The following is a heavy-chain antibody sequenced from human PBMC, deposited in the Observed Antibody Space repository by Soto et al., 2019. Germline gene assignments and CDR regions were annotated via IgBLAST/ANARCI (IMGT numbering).Heavy chain of an antibody. V-gene: IGHV1-69*01. Sequence: QVQLVQSGAEVKKPGSSVKVSCKASGGTFTTYPFNWVRQAPGQGLEWMGGIIPMFGTTNYAQNFQGRVTITADESTSTAYMELSSLRSEDTAMYYCARQFTDGDYHYLGQGTLVTVSS. CDR1: GGTFTTYP. D-gene: IGHD4-17*01. J-gene: IGHJ4*02. CDR2: IIPMFGTT. CDR3: ARQFTDGDYHY.